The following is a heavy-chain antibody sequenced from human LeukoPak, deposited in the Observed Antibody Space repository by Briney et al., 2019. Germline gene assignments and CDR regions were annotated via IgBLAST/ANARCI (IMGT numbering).Heavy chain of an antibody. CDR1: GFTFSSYW. J-gene: IGHJ4*02. CDR3: ARDKIVGATFFDY. V-gene: IGHV3-7*01. CDR2: MKQDGSEK. D-gene: IGHD1-26*01. Sequence: GGSLRLSCAASGFTFSSYWMSWVRQAPGKGLEWVANMKQDGSEKYYVDSVKGRFTISRDNAKNSLYLQMNSPRAEDTAVYYCARDKIVGATFFDYWGQGALVTVSS.